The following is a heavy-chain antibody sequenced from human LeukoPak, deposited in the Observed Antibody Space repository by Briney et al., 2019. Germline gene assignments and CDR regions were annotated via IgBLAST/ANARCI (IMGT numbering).Heavy chain of an antibody. V-gene: IGHV1-2*02. Sequence: ASLRVSCKASGYTFTGYYMHWVRQAPGQGLEWMGWNNPNSGGTNYAQKFQGRVTMTRDTSISTVYMELSRLRADDTAVYYCARGGGGYSSGWHIRSPDFDYWGQGTLVTVSS. J-gene: IGHJ4*02. CDR1: GYTFTGYY. CDR2: NNPNSGGT. CDR3: ARGGGGYSSGWHIRSPDFDY. D-gene: IGHD6-19*01.